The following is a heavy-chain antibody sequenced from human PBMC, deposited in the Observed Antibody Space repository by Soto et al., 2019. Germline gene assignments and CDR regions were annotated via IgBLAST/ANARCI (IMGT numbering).Heavy chain of an antibody. J-gene: IGHJ4*02. D-gene: IGHD6-19*01. V-gene: IGHV3-33*01. CDR2: IWYDGSNK. Sequence: QVQLVESGGGVVQPGRSLRLSCAASGFTFSSYGMHWVRQAPGKGLEWVAVIWYDGSNKYYADSVKGRFTISRDNSKNTLYLQMNSLRAEDAAVYYCARMGIAVAGGYDYWGQGTLVTVSS. CDR1: GFTFSSYG. CDR3: ARMGIAVAGGYDY.